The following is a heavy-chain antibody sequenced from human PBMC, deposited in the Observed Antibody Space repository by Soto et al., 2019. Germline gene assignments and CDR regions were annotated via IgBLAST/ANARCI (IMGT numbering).Heavy chain of an antibody. J-gene: IGHJ6*02. V-gene: IGHV1-3*01. CDR1: GYTFTSYA. CDR3: ARDPVGYYGSGTFPLYYYYGMDV. Sequence: ASVKVSCKASGYTFTSYAMHWVRQAPGQRLEWMGWINAGNGNTKYSQKFQGRVTITRDTSASTAYMELSSLRSEDTAVYYCARDPVGYYGSGTFPLYYYYGMDVWGQGTTVTVSS. D-gene: IGHD3-10*01. CDR2: INAGNGNT.